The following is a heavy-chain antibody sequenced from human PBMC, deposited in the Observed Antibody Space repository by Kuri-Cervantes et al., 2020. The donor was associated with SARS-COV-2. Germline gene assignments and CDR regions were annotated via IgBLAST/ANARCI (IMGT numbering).Heavy chain of an antibody. Sequence: GESLKISCKVSGYTLTELSMHWVRQAPGQGLEWMGWISAYNGNTNYAQKLQGRVTMTTDTSTSTAYMELRSLRSDDTAVYYCASSGITGSVYYYMDVWGKGTTVTVSS. D-gene: IGHD1-20*01. CDR2: ISAYNGNT. CDR1: GYTLTELS. J-gene: IGHJ6*03. CDR3: ASSGITGSVYYYMDV. V-gene: IGHV1-18*01.